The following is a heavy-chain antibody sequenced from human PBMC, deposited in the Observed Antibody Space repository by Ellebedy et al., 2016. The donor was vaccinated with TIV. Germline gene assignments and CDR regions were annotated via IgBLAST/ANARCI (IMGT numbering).Heavy chain of an antibody. CDR2: IYYSGST. CDR1: GGSISSSSYY. Sequence: GSLRLSXTVSGGSISSSSYYWSWIRQPPGKGLEWIGYIYYSGSTNYNPSLKSRVTISVDTSKNQFSLKLSSVTAADTAVYYCARGGGYYDFWSGYSIPYYFDYWGQGTLVTVSS. D-gene: IGHD3-3*01. J-gene: IGHJ4*02. V-gene: IGHV4-61*01. CDR3: ARGGGYYDFWSGYSIPYYFDY.